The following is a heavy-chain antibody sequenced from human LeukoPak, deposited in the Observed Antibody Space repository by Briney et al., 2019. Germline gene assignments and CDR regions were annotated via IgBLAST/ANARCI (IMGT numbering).Heavy chain of an antibody. Sequence: SETLSLTCAVSGGSISSRNWWSWVRQPPGKGLEWIAEIHHSGSTNYNPSLKSRVTISVDKSKNQFSLKLSSVTAADTAVYYCAKHVYGDYVWRFDYWGQGTLVTVSS. D-gene: IGHD4-17*01. CDR3: AKHVYGDYVWRFDY. CDR1: GGSISSRNW. CDR2: IHHSGST. V-gene: IGHV4-4*02. J-gene: IGHJ4*02.